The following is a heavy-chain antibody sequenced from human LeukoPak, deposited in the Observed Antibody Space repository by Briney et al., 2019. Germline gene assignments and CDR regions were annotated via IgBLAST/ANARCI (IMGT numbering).Heavy chain of an antibody. J-gene: IGHJ3*02. CDR3: ARYTFRAVDI. D-gene: IGHD3-16*01. CDR1: GLTDSSNY. CDR2: IYAGGDT. Sequence: GGSLRLSCAASGLTDSSNYMTWVPQAPGKGLEWVSNIYAGGDTHYADSVRGRFTISRDNSNNTLYLQMNSLRAEDTAVYYCARYTFRAVDIWGQGTMVTVSS. V-gene: IGHV3-53*01.